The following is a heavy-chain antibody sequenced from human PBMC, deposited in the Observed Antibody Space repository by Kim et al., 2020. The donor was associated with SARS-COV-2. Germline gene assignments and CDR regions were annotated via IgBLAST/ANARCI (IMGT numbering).Heavy chain of an antibody. CDR1: GGSISSGHYY. V-gene: IGHV4-31*03. J-gene: IGHJ3*01. CDR2: ISTIGTA. Sequence: SETLSLTCSVSGGSISSGHYYWTWIRQRPGKDLEWLGYISTIGTAYYNPSLRSRTSISVDTSKNQFSLRMTSVTAADTAVYFCARDFATSNDALDVWGQG. CDR3: ARDFATSNDALDV. D-gene: IGHD1-26*01.